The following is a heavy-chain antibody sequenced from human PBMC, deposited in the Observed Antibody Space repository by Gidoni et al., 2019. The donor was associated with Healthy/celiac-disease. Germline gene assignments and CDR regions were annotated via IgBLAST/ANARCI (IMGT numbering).Heavy chain of an antibody. J-gene: IGHJ4*02. CDR2: IKPSGECT. D-gene: IGHD3-22*01. Sequence: QVQLVQSGAEVMRPGASVKVSCQSSGYNFKSYYIHWVRQASGQGLKWLGIIKPSGECTVNAQMFQGRVTMTRDTSSSTVYMELTGLRSDDTAVYYCARDPRWYDTSGYYLDYWGQGTLVTVSS. CDR3: ARDPRWYDTSGYYLDY. V-gene: IGHV1-46*02. CDR1: GYNFKSYY.